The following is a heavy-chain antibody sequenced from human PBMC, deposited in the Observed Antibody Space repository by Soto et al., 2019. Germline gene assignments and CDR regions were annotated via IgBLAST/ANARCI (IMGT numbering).Heavy chain of an antibody. D-gene: IGHD2-21*01. J-gene: IGHJ5*02. CDR3: AREVNYWFDP. V-gene: IGHV4-30-2*01. CDR2: LSYSGSA. Sequence: SETLSLTCAVSGISITRGGSSWTSIRQPPGKGLEWIGYLSYSGSAYYNPSLKSRVTISVDRSKNQFSLKLNSVTTADTAVYYCAREVNYWFDPWGQGTLVTVSS. CDR1: GISITRGGSS.